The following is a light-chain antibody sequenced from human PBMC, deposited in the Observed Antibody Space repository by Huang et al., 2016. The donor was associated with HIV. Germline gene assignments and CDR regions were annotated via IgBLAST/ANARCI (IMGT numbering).Light chain of an antibody. V-gene: IGKV3-11*01. J-gene: IGKJ4*01. Sequence: EVVLTQSPATLSLSPGERATLSCRASQSVTNYLAWYQQKPGQPPRLLIYEASNRATGVPARFSGSGSGTDFTLTISSREPEDFAVYYCQQRGNWPPVTFGGGTKVEIK. CDR3: QQRGNWPPVT. CDR1: QSVTNY. CDR2: EAS.